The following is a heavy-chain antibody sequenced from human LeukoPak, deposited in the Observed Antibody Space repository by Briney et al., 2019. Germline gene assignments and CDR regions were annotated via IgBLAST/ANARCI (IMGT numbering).Heavy chain of an antibody. J-gene: IGHJ4*02. CDR1: GLTFSSYA. CDR3: AKGSSGWGSFDF. V-gene: IGHV3-23*01. Sequence: QPGGSLRLSCVASGLTFSSYAMSWVRQAPGKGLEWVSSLSGSGERTLYAHSVKGRCTISRDNSKNTLFLQMYSLRADDTAVYLCAKGSSGWGSFDFWGQGTLVTVSS. CDR2: LSGSGERT. D-gene: IGHD6-19*01.